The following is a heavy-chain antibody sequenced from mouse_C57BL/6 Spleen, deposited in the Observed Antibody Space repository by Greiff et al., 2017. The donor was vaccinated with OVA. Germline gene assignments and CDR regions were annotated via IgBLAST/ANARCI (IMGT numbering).Heavy chain of an antibody. Sequence: QVQLQQPGAELVKPGASVKMSCKASGYTFTSYWITWVKQRPGQGLEWIGDIYPGSGSTNYNEKFKSKATLTVDTSSSTAYMQLSSLTSEDSAVYYCARGGMVTGYFDDWGQGTTLTVSA. CDR3: ARGGMVTGYFDD. CDR2: IYPGSGST. V-gene: IGHV1-55*01. J-gene: IGHJ2*01. D-gene: IGHD2-2*01. CDR1: GYTFTSYW.